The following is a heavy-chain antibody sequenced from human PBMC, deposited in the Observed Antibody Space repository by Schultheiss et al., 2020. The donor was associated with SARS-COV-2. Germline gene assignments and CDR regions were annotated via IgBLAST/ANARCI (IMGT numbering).Heavy chain of an antibody. CDR2: INHSGST. J-gene: IGHJ4*02. CDR1: GGSFSGYY. Sequence: SETLSLTCAVYGGSFSGYYWSWIRQPPGKGLEWIGEINHSGSTNYNPSLKSRVTISVDTSKNQFSLKLSSVTAADTAGYYCARVGAKGIAAAGQMDYWGQGTLVTVSS. CDR3: ARVGAKGIAAAGQMDY. D-gene: IGHD6-13*01. V-gene: IGHV4-34*09.